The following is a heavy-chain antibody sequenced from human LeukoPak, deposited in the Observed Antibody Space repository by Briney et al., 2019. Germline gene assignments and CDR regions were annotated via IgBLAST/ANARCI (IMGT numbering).Heavy chain of an antibody. D-gene: IGHD2-2*01. CDR1: GGTFSSYA. Sequence: SVKVSCKASGGTFSSYAISWVRQAPGQGLEWMGGIIPIFGTANYAQKFQGRVAMTRNTSISTAYMELSSLRSEDTAVYYCARRYCSSTSCHYFDYWGQGTLVTVSS. V-gene: IGHV1-69*05. J-gene: IGHJ4*02. CDR3: ARRYCSSTSCHYFDY. CDR2: IIPIFGTA.